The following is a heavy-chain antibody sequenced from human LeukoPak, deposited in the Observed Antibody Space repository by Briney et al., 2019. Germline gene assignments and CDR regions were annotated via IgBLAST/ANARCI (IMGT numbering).Heavy chain of an antibody. CDR3: ARDHTLSWYYYMDV. CDR1: GFTFSAYG. CDR2: IRFDGSVQ. Sequence: PGRSLRLSCAASGFTFSAYGMHWVRQGPHKGLEWVAFIRFDGSVQHYAHSGRGRFTVARDNSNNILYVEMTSLRSDDTGVYYCARDHTLSWYYYMDVWGKGTAVTVSS. D-gene: IGHD2-15*01. J-gene: IGHJ6*03. V-gene: IGHV3-30*02.